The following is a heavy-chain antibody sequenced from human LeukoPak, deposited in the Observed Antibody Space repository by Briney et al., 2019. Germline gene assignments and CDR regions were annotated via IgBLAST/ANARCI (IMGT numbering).Heavy chain of an antibody. Sequence: GASVKVSCKASGYTFTSYYMHWVRQAPGQGLEWMGIINPSGGSTSYAQKFQGRVTMTRGTSTSTVYMELSSLGSEDTAVYYCARGGGEGIAVADTSGAFDIWGQGTMVTVSS. CDR3: ARGGGEGIAVADTSGAFDI. V-gene: IGHV1-46*01. CDR2: INPSGGST. CDR1: GYTFTSYY. J-gene: IGHJ3*02. D-gene: IGHD6-19*01.